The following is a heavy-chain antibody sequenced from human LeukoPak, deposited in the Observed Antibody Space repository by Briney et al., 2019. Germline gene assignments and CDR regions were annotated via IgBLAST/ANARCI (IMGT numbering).Heavy chain of an antibody. CDR1: GFTFNSYA. Sequence: GRSLRLSCAASGFTFNSYAINWVRQAPGKGLEWVAFISYDGSNKYYADSVKGRFTISRDNSKNMLYLQMNSLRAEDTVVYYCARSSGPNSITVFGVVTPKFDYWGQGTLVTVSS. CDR2: ISYDGSNK. J-gene: IGHJ4*02. CDR3: ARSSGPNSITVFGVVTPKFDY. V-gene: IGHV3-30-3*01. D-gene: IGHD3-3*01.